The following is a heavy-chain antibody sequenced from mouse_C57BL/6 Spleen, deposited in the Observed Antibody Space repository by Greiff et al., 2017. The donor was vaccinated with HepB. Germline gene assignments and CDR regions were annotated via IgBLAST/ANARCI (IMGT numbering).Heavy chain of an antibody. CDR2: IHPNSGST. V-gene: IGHV1-64*01. CDR1: GYTFTSYW. Sequence: QVQLKQSGAELVKPGASVKLSCKASGYTFTSYWMHWVKQRPGQGLEWIGMIHPNSGSTNYNEKFKSKATLTVDKSSSTAYMQLSSLTSEDSAVYYCAIYDGSSNFDYWGQGTTLTVSS. CDR3: AIYDGSSNFDY. D-gene: IGHD1-1*01. J-gene: IGHJ2*01.